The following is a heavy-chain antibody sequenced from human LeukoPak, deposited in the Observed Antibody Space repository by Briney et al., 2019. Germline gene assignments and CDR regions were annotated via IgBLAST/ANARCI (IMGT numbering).Heavy chain of an antibody. CDR2: ISWNSGSI. J-gene: IGHJ5*02. Sequence: PGRSLRLSCAASGFTFDDYAMHWVRQAPGKGLEWVSGISWNSGSIGYADSVKGRFTISRDNAKNSLYLQMNSLRAEDTALYYCAKERPNPSRGITGTTGWHWFDPWGQGTLVTVSS. V-gene: IGHV3-9*01. D-gene: IGHD1-20*01. CDR1: GFTFDDYA. CDR3: AKERPNPSRGITGTTGWHWFDP.